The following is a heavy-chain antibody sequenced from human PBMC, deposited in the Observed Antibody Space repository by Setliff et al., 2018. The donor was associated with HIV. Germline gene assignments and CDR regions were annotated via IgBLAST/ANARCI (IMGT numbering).Heavy chain of an antibody. CDR2: FYYGGST. CDR3: ARARLLGGFLS. J-gene: IGHJ5*02. V-gene: IGHV4-59*01. D-gene: IGHD7-27*01. Sequence: ETLSLTCSVSGDSIGTYYWNWIRQTPGKRLEWIGFFYYGGSTDYNPALKNRVAISVDTSRNRVSLKMTSVTAADTAVYYCARARLLGGFLSWGRGALVTVSS. CDR1: GDSIGTYY.